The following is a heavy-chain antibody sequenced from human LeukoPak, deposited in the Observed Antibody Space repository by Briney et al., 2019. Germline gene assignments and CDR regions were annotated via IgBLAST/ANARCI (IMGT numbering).Heavy chain of an antibody. CDR3: ARDLQRHDAFDI. Sequence: SETLSLTCAVSGGSISSSNWWSWVRQPPGKGLEWIGEIYHSGSTNYNPSPKSRVTISVDKSKNQFSLKLSSVTAADTAVYYCARDLQRHDAFDIWGQGTMVTVSS. CDR1: GGSISSSNW. V-gene: IGHV4-4*02. J-gene: IGHJ3*02. CDR2: IYHSGST.